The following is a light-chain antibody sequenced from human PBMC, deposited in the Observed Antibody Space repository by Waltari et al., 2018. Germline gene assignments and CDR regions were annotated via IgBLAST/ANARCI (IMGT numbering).Light chain of an antibody. CDR2: WAS. V-gene: IGKV4-1*01. Sequence: DIVMTQSPAYLAVSLGERATIKCKSSQSIFYSSDNKNYLGWYQQKPGQAPKLLIYWASAREPGVPDRFSGSGSGTDFTLTITSVQAEDVTVYYCHQYYGTLWTFGQGTTVEIK. CDR3: HQYYGTLWT. CDR1: QSIFYSSDNKNY. J-gene: IGKJ1*01.